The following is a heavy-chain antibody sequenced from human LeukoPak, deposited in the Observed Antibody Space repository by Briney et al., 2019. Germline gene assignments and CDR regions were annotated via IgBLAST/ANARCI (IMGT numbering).Heavy chain of an antibody. CDR3: AKDRGSGSFGGSDV. V-gene: IGHV3-33*06. D-gene: IGHD3-10*01. J-gene: IGHJ6*02. Sequence: PGGSLRLSCAASGFTFSNTWMNWVRQAPGKGLEWVAVIWYDGNNKYYGDSVKGRFTISRDNSKNTLYLQMNSLRAEDTAVYYCAKDRGSGSFGGSDVWGQGTTVTVSS. CDR2: IWYDGNNK. CDR1: GFTFSNTW.